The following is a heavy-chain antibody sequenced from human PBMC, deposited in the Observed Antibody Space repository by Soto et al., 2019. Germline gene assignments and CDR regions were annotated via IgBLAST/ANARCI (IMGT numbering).Heavy chain of an antibody. CDR3: ARGRDCGGACPTWFDP. V-gene: IGHV3-53*04. CDR2: IYSSGST. D-gene: IGHD2-21*02. Sequence: EVQLVESGGGLVQPGGSLRLSCAASGFTVSSNYMSWVRQAPGKGLEWVSVIYSSGSTYYADSVKGRLTISTHNSKNTPYLQTNSLRAEDTAVYYCARGRDCGGACPTWFDPWGQGTLVHVSS. J-gene: IGHJ5*02. CDR1: GFTVSSNY.